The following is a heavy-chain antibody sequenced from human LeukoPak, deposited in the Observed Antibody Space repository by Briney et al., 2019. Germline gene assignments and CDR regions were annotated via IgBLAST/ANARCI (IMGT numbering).Heavy chain of an antibody. CDR3: ARQAYSSGWYRRRVYFDY. D-gene: IGHD6-19*01. CDR2: INHSGST. Sequence: SETLSLTCAVYDGSFSGYSWTWIRQPPGKGLEWIGEINHSGSTNYNPSLKSRVTISVDTSKNQFSLKLSSVTAADTAVYYCARQAYSSGWYRRRVYFDYWGQGTLVTVSS. CDR1: DGSFSGYS. V-gene: IGHV4-34*01. J-gene: IGHJ4*02.